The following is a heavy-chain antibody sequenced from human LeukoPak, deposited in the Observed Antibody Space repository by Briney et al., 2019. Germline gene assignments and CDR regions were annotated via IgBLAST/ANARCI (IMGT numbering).Heavy chain of an antibody. CDR1: GFTFSSYA. J-gene: IGHJ4*02. V-gene: IGHV3-64D*06. CDR3: ARVMFDSSAYYSSYFDY. CDR2: ISSNGGST. Sequence: PGGSLRLSCSASGFTFSSYAMHWVRQAPGKGLEYVSAISSNGGSTYYADSVKGRFTISRDNSKNTLYLQMSSLRAEDTAVYYCARVMFDSSAYYSSYFDYWGQGTLVTVSS. D-gene: IGHD3-22*01.